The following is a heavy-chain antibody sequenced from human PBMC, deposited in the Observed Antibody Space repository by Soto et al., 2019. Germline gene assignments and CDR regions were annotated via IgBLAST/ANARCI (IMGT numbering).Heavy chain of an antibody. CDR3: ARELSYDFWSGQLYTGMDV. D-gene: IGHD3-3*01. V-gene: IGHV4-31*03. CDR2: IYYSGST. CDR1: GGSISSGGYY. J-gene: IGHJ6*02. Sequence: QVQLQESGPGLVKPSQTLSLTCTVSGGSISSGGYYWSWIRQHPGKGLEWIGYIYYSGSTYYNPSLKSRVTISVDTSKNQFSLKLSSVTAADTAVYYCARELSYDFWSGQLYTGMDVWGQGTTVTVSS.